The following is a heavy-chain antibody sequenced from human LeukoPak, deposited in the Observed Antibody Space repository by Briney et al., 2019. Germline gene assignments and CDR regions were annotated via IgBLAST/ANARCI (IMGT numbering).Heavy chain of an antibody. V-gene: IGHV3-7*01. CDR2: IRQDGSER. Sequence: GGSLRLSCAASGFIFSNYWMTWVRQAPGKGLEWVAHIRQDGSERHYVDSVKDRFTISRDNAKNSLDLQMDSLRAEDTAVYYCARDWGSTGYDLYDSWGQGTLVTDSS. CDR3: ARDWGSTGYDLYDS. D-gene: IGHD5-12*01. J-gene: IGHJ4*02. CDR1: GFIFSNYW.